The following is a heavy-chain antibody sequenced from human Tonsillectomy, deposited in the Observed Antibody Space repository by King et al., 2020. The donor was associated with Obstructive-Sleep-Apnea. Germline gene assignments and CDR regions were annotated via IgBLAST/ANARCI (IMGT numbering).Heavy chain of an antibody. CDR3: ATSSGYYFTEYGMDV. D-gene: IGHD3-22*01. CDR1: GFSVSRNY. Sequence: VQLVESGGGLVQPGGSLRLSCAASGFSVSRNYMTWVRQAPGKGLEWVSVIYSGCSTEYADSVKGRFTISRDNSKKTLYLQMNGLRAEDTAVYYCATSSGYYFTEYGMDVWGQGTTVTVSS. CDR2: IYSGCST. V-gene: IGHV3-66*01. J-gene: IGHJ6*02.